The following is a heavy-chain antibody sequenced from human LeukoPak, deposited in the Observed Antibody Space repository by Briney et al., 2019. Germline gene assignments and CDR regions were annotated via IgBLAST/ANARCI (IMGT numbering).Heavy chain of an antibody. Sequence: SETLSLTYAVYGGSFSGYYWSWIRQPPGKGLEWIGEINHSGSTNYNPSLKSRVTISVDTSKNQFSLKLSSVTAADTAVYYCARGSLVVVVAATGSYYYYYYMDVWGKGTTVTVSS. V-gene: IGHV4-34*01. D-gene: IGHD2-15*01. J-gene: IGHJ6*03. CDR2: INHSGST. CDR1: GGSFSGYY. CDR3: ARGSLVVVVAATGSYYYYYYMDV.